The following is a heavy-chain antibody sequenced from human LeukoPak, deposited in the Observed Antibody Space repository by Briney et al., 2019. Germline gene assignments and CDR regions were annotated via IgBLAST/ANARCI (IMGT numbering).Heavy chain of an antibody. J-gene: IGHJ4*02. CDR2: ISSSSSTI. CDR3: AREGYSYGPEVYFFDY. Sequence: PGGSLRLSCAASGFAFRTYWMSWVRQAPGKGLEWVSYISSSSSTIYYADSVKGRFTISRDNAKNSLYLQMNSLRDEDTAVYYCAREGYSYGPEVYFFDYWGQGTLVTVSS. D-gene: IGHD5-18*01. CDR1: GFAFRTYW. V-gene: IGHV3-48*02.